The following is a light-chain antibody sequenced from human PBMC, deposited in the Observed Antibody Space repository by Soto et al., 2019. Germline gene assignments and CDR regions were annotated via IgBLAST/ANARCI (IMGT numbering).Light chain of an antibody. CDR1: QSVSSSY. CDR2: GAS. Sequence: EIVLTQSPGTLSLSPGDRVTLSCRASQSVSSSYLAWYQQKPGQAPRLLIYGASNRATGIPDRFSGSGSGTDFTLTISRLEPEDFAMYFCQQYVSSPQTFGQGTKVDI. J-gene: IGKJ1*01. V-gene: IGKV3-20*01. CDR3: QQYVSSPQT.